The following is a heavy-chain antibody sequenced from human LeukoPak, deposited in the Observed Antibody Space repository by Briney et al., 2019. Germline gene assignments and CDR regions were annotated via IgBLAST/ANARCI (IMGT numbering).Heavy chain of an antibody. V-gene: IGHV3-23*01. Sequence: GGSLRLSCAASEFTFSSCAMSWVRQAPGEGLEWVSVISGSGGSTYYADSVKGRFTISRDNSKNTLYLQMNSLRAEDTAVYYCAKARGRDGYKDELDYWDQGTLVTVSS. CDR2: ISGSGGST. CDR3: AKARGRDGYKDELDY. J-gene: IGHJ4*02. CDR1: EFTFSSCA. D-gene: IGHD5-24*01.